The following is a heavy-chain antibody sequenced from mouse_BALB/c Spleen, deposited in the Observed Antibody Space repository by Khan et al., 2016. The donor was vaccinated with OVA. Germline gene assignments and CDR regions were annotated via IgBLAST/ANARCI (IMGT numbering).Heavy chain of an antibody. CDR3: ARVGAAYYRNDGGAMEY. Sequence: QIQLVPSGPELKKPGETVRISCKASGYTFTTAGIQWVQKMPGKGLKWIGWINTHSGVPKYAEDFKGRFAFSLEISVSTAYLKITNLKTEDTATYVSARVGAAYYRNDGGAMEYWGQGTTVTVSS. V-gene: IGHV9-4*02. J-gene: IGHJ4*01. CDR1: GYTFTTAG. CDR2: INTHSGVP. D-gene: IGHD2-14*01.